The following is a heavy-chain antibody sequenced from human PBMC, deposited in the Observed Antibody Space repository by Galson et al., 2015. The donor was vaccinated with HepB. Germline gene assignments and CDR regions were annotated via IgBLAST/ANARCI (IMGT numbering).Heavy chain of an antibody. CDR2: IVVGSGNT. J-gene: IGHJ5*02. D-gene: IGHD3-3*01. Sequence: SVKVSCKASGFTVSSSTMQWVRQARGQRLEWIGWIVVGSGNTMYAQKFQERVTITRDMSTSTAYMELTSLSSEDTAVYYCAAYFDFYPPPGFDPWGQGTLVTVSS. V-gene: IGHV1-58*02. CDR1: GFTVSSST. CDR3: AAYFDFYPPPGFDP.